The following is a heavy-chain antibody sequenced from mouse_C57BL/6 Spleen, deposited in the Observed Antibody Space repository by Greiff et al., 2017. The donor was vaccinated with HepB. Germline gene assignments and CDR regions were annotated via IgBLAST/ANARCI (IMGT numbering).Heavy chain of an antibody. Sequence: EVQLQESGAELVRPGASVKLSCTASGFNIKDDYMHWVNQRPEQGLEWIGWIDPEDGDTEYASKFQGKATITADTSSNTAYLQLSSLTSEDTAVYYCTTRGTTADYWGQGTTLTVSS. CDR1: GFNIKDDY. CDR2: IDPEDGDT. CDR3: TTRGTTADY. V-gene: IGHV14-4*01. J-gene: IGHJ2*01. D-gene: IGHD1-2*01.